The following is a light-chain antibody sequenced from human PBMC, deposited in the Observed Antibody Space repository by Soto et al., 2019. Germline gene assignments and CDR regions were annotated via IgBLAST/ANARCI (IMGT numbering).Light chain of an antibody. Sequence: ETVLTQSPATLSLSPGERATLSCRASQSVSSYLAWYQQKPGQAPRLLIYDASNRATSIPARFSGSGSGTDFTLTISSLEPADFAVYYCQQRSNWPLTFGGGTKVDIK. J-gene: IGKJ4*01. CDR3: QQRSNWPLT. CDR1: QSVSSY. V-gene: IGKV3-11*01. CDR2: DAS.